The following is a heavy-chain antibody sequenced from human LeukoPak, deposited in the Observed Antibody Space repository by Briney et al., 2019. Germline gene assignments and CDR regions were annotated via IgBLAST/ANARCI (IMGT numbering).Heavy chain of an antibody. V-gene: IGHV3-48*01. CDR2: ISDTSAM. J-gene: IGHJ4*02. Sequence: GESLRLSCVASGFSFSLYSMKWVSQAPGKGLEWVSYISDTSAMYYADSVRGRFTISRDNAKNSLFLQMNSLRVEDTGVYYCARDGGYSGYDADCWGQGTLVTVSS. D-gene: IGHD5-12*01. CDR1: GFSFSLYS. CDR3: ARDGGYSGYDADC.